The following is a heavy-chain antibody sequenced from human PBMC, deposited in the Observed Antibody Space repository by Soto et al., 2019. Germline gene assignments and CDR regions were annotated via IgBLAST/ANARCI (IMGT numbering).Heavy chain of an antibody. CDR1: GGSISSSNW. Sequence: SETLSLTCAVSGGSISSSNWWSWVRQPPGKGLEWIGEIYHSGSTNYNPSLKSRVTISVDKSKNQFSLKLSSVTAADTAVYYCARGGNDYGGYTTDYWGQGTLVTVSS. CDR2: IYHSGST. J-gene: IGHJ4*02. CDR3: ARGGNDYGGYTTDY. D-gene: IGHD4-17*01. V-gene: IGHV4-4*02.